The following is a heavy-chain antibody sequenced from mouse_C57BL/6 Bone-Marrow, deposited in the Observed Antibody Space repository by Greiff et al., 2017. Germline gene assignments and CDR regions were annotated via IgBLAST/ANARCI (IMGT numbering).Heavy chain of an antibody. J-gene: IGHJ4*01. CDR1: GFNIKDDY. CDR2: IDPETGGT. Sequence: VQLQQSGAELVRPGASVTLSCTASGFNIKDDYMHWVKQRPVQGLEWIGCIDPETGGTAYASKFQGKATITADTSSNTAYLQLSSLTSEDTAVYYCKGYAMDYWGQGTSVTVSA. CDR3: KGYAMDY. V-gene: IGHV14-4*01.